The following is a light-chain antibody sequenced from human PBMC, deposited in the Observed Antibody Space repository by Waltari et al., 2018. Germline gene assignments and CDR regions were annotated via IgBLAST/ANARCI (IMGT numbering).Light chain of an antibody. V-gene: IGLV1-44*01. CDR3: AAWDDSLAGSYV. Sequence: QSVLTQPPSASGTPGQRVTISCSGSASNIGSNTVNWYQQLPGTAPKLVISGNKPRPAGVSGRFSGSKSGTSASLAISGLQSEDEADYFCAAWDDSLAGSYVFGTGTKVTVL. J-gene: IGLJ1*01. CDR1: ASNIGSNT. CDR2: GNK.